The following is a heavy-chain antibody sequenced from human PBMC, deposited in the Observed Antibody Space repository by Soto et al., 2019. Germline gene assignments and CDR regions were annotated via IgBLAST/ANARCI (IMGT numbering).Heavy chain of an antibody. J-gene: IGHJ5*02. CDR3: ARGKVTYYYDSSGLSWFDP. CDR1: GFTFSSYS. V-gene: IGHV3-21*01. CDR2: ISSSSSYI. Sequence: PGGSLRLSCAASGFTFSSYSMNWVRQAPGKGLEWVSSISSSSSYIYYADSVKGRFTISRDNAKNSLYLQMNSLRAEDTAVYYCARGKVTYYYDSSGLSWFDPWGQGTLVTVSS. D-gene: IGHD3-22*01.